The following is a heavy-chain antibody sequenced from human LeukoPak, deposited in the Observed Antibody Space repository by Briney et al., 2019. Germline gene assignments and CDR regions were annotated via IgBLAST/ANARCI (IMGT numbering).Heavy chain of an antibody. Sequence: GASVKVSCKASGYTFTSYGISWVRQAPGQGLEWMGWISAYNGNTNYAQKLQGRVTMTTDTSTSTAYMELRSLRSDDTAVYYCARGLSIAADNPNFDYWGQGTLVTVSS. D-gene: IGHD6-13*01. V-gene: IGHV1-18*01. CDR1: GYTFTSYG. J-gene: IGHJ4*02. CDR3: ARGLSIAADNPNFDY. CDR2: ISAYNGNT.